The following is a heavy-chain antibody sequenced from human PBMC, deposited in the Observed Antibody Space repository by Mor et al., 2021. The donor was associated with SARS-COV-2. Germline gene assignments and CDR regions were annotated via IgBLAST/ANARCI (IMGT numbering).Heavy chain of an antibody. Sequence: GQGLEWMGWISAYNGNTNYAQKLQGRVTMTTDTSTSTAYMELRSLRSDDTAVYYCARDWGNDIVVVPAAIRCCVAVAEWGQGT. CDR3: ARDWGNDIVVVPAAIRCCVAVAE. V-gene: IGHV1-18*01. CDR2: ISAYNGNT. D-gene: IGHD2-2*02. J-gene: IGHJ4*02.